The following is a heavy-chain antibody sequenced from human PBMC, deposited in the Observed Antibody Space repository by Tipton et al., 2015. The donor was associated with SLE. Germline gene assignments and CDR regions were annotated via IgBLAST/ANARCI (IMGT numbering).Heavy chain of an antibody. V-gene: IGHV3-7*03. D-gene: IGHD3-10*01. Sequence: SLRLSCAASGFTFSSYWMSWVRQAPGKGLEWVANIKQDGSEKYYVDSVKGRFTISRDNAKNSLYLQMNSLRAEDTAVYYCARGQGPYYLWFGELSNYYYYMDVWGKGTTVTVSS. J-gene: IGHJ6*03. CDR3: ARGQGPYYLWFGELSNYYYYMDV. CDR1: GFTFSSYW. CDR2: IKQDGSEK.